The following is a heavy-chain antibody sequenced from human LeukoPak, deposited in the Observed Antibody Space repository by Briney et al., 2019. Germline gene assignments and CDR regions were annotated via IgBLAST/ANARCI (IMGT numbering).Heavy chain of an antibody. Sequence: PGRSLRLSCAASGFTFSNYGMNWVRQAPGKGLEWVAVIWYDGSNKYYAGSVKGRFTISRDNSKNTLYLQMNSLRAEDTAVYYCARPSCSGTDCYSQYYYYGMDVWGQGTTVTVSS. CDR2: IWYDGSNK. CDR1: GFTFSNYG. CDR3: ARPSCSGTDCYSQYYYYGMDV. J-gene: IGHJ6*02. V-gene: IGHV3-33*01. D-gene: IGHD2-15*01.